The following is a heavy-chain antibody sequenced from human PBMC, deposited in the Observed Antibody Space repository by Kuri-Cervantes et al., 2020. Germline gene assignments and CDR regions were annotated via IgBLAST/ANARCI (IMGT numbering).Heavy chain of an antibody. CDR3: ARDPGGGSWFDP. CDR2: IYHSGST. J-gene: IGHJ5*02. D-gene: IGHD1-26*01. CDR1: GYSISSGYY. Sequence: SQTLSLTCAVSGYSISSGYYWGWIRQPPGKGLEWIGSIYHSGSTYYNPSLKSRVTISVDKSKNQFSLKLSSVTAADTAVYYCARDPGGGSWFDPWGQGTLVTVSS. V-gene: IGHV4-38-2*02.